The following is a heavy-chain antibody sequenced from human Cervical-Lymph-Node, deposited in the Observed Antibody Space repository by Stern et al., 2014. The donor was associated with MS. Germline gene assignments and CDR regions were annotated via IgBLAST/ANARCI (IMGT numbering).Heavy chain of an antibody. CDR1: GASINTIGYF. J-gene: IGHJ4*02. CDR2: ISHSGFT. Sequence: QVHLQESGPGLVKPSQTLSLTCTVSGASINTIGYFWRWVRQPPGKGLEWIGFISHSGFTFYNETLKSRVTLSQDTSANQFSLRLTSVTAADTALYFCMRGDYWGRGILVAVSS. V-gene: IGHV4-31*03. CDR3: MRGDY.